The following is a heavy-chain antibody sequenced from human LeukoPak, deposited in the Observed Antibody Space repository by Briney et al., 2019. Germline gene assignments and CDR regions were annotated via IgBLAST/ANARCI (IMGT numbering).Heavy chain of an antibody. CDR1: GFTFSDYA. CDR3: AKEAAGIGVPRFVP. Sequence: GGSLRLSCTASGFTFSDYAMSWVRQAPGEGLEWVSGIANEGSTYYADSVKGRFTISRENSKNTLYLQMSSLTTEDPALYYCAKEAAGIGVPRFVPWGEGTLVTVSS. CDR2: IANEGST. D-gene: IGHD3-3*01. J-gene: IGHJ5*02. V-gene: IGHV3-23*01.